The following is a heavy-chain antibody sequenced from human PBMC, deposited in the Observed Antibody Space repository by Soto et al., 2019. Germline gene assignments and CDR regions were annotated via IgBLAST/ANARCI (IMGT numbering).Heavy chain of an antibody. D-gene: IGHD2-15*01. CDR3: AKSLLVVVASPFDY. CDR2: TRNKANSYTT. J-gene: IGHJ4*02. Sequence: PGGSLRLSCAASGFTFSDHYMDWVRQAPGKGLEWVGRTRNKANSYTTEYAASVKGRFTISRDDSKNSLYLQMNSLKTEDTAVYYCAKSLLVVVASPFDYWGQGTLVTVSS. CDR1: GFTFSDHY. V-gene: IGHV3-72*01.